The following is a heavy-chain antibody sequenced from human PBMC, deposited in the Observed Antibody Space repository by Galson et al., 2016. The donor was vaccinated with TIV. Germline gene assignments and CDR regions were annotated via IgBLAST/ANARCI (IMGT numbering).Heavy chain of an antibody. D-gene: IGHD3-22*01. CDR1: GFTFSSHA. CDR2: ISGGGGST. J-gene: IGHJ4*02. CDR3: AKIDSSGYNYGGRCVY. V-gene: IGHV3-23*01. Sequence: SLRLSCAASGFTFSSHAITWVRQAPGKGLEWISAISGGGGSTYHTDYVKGRFTISRDNSKNTVFLQMTSLRAEDTAVYYCAKIDSSGYNYGGRCVYWGQGTLVTVSS.